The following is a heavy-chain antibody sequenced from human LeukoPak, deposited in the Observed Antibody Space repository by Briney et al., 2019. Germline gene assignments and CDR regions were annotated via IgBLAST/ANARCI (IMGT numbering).Heavy chain of an antibody. V-gene: IGHV3-23*01. CDR1: GFTFSSYA. CDR2: ISGSGGST. Sequence: GGSLRLSCAASGFTFSSYAMSWVRQAPGKGLEWVSGISGSGGSTYYADSVKGRFTISRDNSKNTLYLQMNSLRAEDTAVYYCAKESTARSTPRGLWFGENSYYYMDVWGKGTTVTVSS. J-gene: IGHJ6*03. CDR3: AKESTARSTPRGLWFGENSYYYMDV. D-gene: IGHD3-10*01.